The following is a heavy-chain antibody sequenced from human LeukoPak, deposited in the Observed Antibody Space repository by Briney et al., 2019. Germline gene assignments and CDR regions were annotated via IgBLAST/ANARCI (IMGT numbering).Heavy chain of an antibody. CDR2: INTKTGGA. CDR3: ARENDYGDPFDY. CDR1: GYRFTDYW. Sequence: ASVKVSCKASGYRFTDYWIQWVRQAPGQGLEWMGWINTKTGGAIYAQKFQGRVTMTRDTSISTAYMELSRLRSDDTAVYYCARENDYGDPFDYWGQGTLVTVSS. J-gene: IGHJ4*02. V-gene: IGHV1-2*02. D-gene: IGHD4-17*01.